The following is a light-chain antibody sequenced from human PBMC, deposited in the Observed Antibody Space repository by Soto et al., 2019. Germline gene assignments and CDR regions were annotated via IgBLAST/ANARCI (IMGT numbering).Light chain of an antibody. J-gene: IGKJ5*01. CDR3: QQRSNWPR. V-gene: IGKV3-11*01. Sequence: EIVLTQSPATLSLSPGERATLSCRASQSVSSYLAWYQQKPGQAPRLLIYDASNRATGIPARFSGSGSGADFSLTISSLEPEDFAVDYCQQRSNWPRFGQGTRLEVK. CDR2: DAS. CDR1: QSVSSY.